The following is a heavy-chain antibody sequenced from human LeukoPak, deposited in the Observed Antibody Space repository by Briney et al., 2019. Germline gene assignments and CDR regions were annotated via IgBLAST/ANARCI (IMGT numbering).Heavy chain of an antibody. CDR2: VYTRWST. Sequence: SETLSLDCTGSGGSITTYHWSWIRQPAGKGLEGIGHVYTRWSTKYNPSLKRRDTISVDTSKNQFSLKLSSVTAADTAVYYWASVNQRRDGYNYFLYYYCMDVWGKGTTVTVSS. CDR1: GGSITTYH. J-gene: IGHJ6*03. D-gene: IGHD5-24*01. CDR3: ASVNQRRDGYNYFLYYYCMDV. V-gene: IGHV4-4*07.